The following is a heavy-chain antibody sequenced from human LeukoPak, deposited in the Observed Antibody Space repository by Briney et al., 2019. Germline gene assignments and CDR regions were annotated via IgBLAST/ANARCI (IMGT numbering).Heavy chain of an antibody. CDR1: GFTFSRNW. D-gene: IGHD3-22*01. V-gene: IGHV3-74*01. CDR2: INSDGSST. CDR3: ARPTYYYDALFDY. J-gene: IGHJ4*02. Sequence: GGSLRLSCAASGFTFSRNWMHWVRHAPGKGLVWVSCINSDGSSTSYADSVKGRFTISRDNAKNTLYLQMNSQRAEDTAVYYCARPTYYYDALFDYWGQGTLVTVSS.